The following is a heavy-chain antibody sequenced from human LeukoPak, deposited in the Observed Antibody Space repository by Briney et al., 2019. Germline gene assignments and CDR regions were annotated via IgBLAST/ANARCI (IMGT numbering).Heavy chain of an antibody. V-gene: IGHV4-61*02. J-gene: IGHJ4*02. CDR2: IYTSGST. Sequence: PSQTLSLTCTVSGGSISSGNYFWSWIRQPAGKRPEWIGRIYTSGSTTYNPSLKSRVTISVDTSKNQFSLKLSSVTAADTAVYYCAGTWDCSSTSCHFFDYWGQGTLVTVSS. CDR3: AGTWDCSSTSCHFFDY. D-gene: IGHD2-2*01. CDR1: GGSISSGNYF.